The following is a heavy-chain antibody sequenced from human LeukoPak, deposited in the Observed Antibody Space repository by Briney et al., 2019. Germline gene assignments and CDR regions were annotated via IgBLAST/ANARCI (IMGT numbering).Heavy chain of an antibody. CDR1: GGSISSYY. CDR2: IYTSGST. J-gene: IGHJ4*02. V-gene: IGHV4-4*07. Sequence: SETLTLTCTVSGGSISSYYWSWIRQPAGKGLEWIGRIYTSGSTNYNPSLKSRVTMSVDRSKNQFSLKLSSVTAADTAVYYCARDNSLDYYGSRLSFDYWGQGTLVTVSS. D-gene: IGHD3-10*01. CDR3: ARDNSLDYYGSRLSFDY.